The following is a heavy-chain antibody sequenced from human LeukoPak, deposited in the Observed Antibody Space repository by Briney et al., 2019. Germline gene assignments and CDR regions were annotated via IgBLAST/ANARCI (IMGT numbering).Heavy chain of an antibody. V-gene: IGHV4-30-4*01. CDR2: IYYSGST. J-gene: IGHJ2*01. Sequence: SQTLSLTCTVSGGSISSGDYYWSWIRQPPGKGLEWIGYIYYSGSTYYNPSLKSRVTISVDTSKNQFSLKLSSVTAADTAVYYCARHLAIFGVVRFWYFDLWGRGTLVTVSS. CDR1: GGSISSGDYY. CDR3: ARHLAIFGVVRFWYFDL. D-gene: IGHD3-3*01.